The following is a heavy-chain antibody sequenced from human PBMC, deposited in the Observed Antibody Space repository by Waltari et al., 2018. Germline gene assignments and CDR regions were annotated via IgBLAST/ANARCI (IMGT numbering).Heavy chain of an antibody. J-gene: IGHJ4*02. CDR3: AKEHDSGWPTLDS. CDR1: GGDYW. CDR2: VKSDGTRP. Sequence: EVQLVESGGGLVQSGGSLRLSCADSGGDYWMDWVRQAPGKGLMWVSRVKSDGTRPTYADSVKGRFTVSRDSANNMLYLQMNSLSTEDTAMYYCAKEHDSGWPTLDSWGQGTLVTVHS. D-gene: IGHD6-19*01. V-gene: IGHV3-74*01.